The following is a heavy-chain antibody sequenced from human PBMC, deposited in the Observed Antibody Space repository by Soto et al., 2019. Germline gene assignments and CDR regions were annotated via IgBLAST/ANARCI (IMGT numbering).Heavy chain of an antibody. CDR1: GFTFGSYS. CDR3: ARGLYYYDSSGYWGY. J-gene: IGHJ4*02. V-gene: IGHV3-48*02. D-gene: IGHD3-22*01. CDR2: ISSSSSTI. Sequence: PGGSLRLSCAASGFTFGSYSMNWVRQAPGKGLEWVSYISSSSSTIYYADSVKGRFTISRDNAKNSLYLQMNSLRDEDTAVYYCARGLYYYDSSGYWGYWGQGTLVTVSS.